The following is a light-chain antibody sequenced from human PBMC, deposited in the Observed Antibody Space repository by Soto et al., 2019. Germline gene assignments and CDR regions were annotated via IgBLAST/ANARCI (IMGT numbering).Light chain of an antibody. CDR2: GAS. V-gene: IGKV3-15*01. Sequence: EIVMTQSPATLSVSPGERATLSCRASQSVSNNLVWYQQKPGQAPRLLIYGASTRATGIPARFSGSGSGTEFTLTISSLQSEDFAVYYCQQYNNWPPLTFGGGTKVDI. J-gene: IGKJ4*01. CDR1: QSVSNN. CDR3: QQYNNWPPLT.